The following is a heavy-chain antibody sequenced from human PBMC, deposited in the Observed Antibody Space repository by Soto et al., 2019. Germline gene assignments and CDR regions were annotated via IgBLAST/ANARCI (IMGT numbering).Heavy chain of an antibody. CDR1: GFTFSAYT. D-gene: IGHD4-17*01. Sequence: EVQLVESGGGLLQPGGSLRLSCAASGFTFSAYTMNWVRQAPGKGLEWVSYISTSSSTIYYADSVKGRFTISRDSAKNSLYLQMNSLRDEDTAVYYCARGRPDYHPHYFDYWGQGTLVTVSS. V-gene: IGHV3-48*02. J-gene: IGHJ4*02. CDR2: ISTSSSTI. CDR3: ARGRPDYHPHYFDY.